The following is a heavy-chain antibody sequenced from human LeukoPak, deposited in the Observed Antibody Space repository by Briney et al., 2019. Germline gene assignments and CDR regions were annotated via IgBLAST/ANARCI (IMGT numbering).Heavy chain of an antibody. V-gene: IGHV4-59*08. D-gene: IGHD3-10*01. CDR3: ARVKGYYGSGSPSFDS. Sequence: RPSETLSLTCTVSGGSISSYYWSWIRQPPGKGLEWIGYIYYSGRTNYNPSLKSRVTISVDTSKNQLSLKLSSVAAADTAVYYCARVKGYYGSGSPSFDSWGQGTLVTVSS. CDR1: GGSISSYY. CDR2: IYYSGRT. J-gene: IGHJ4*02.